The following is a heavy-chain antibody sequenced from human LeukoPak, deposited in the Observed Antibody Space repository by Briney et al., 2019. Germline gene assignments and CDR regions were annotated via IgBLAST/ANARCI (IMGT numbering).Heavy chain of an antibody. CDR1: GGSISSSDYY. D-gene: IGHD6-19*01. CDR2: IHYSGST. CDR3: ANVPVAGTPLPY. Sequence: SETLSLTCTVSGGSISSSDYYWGWIRQPPGKGLEWIGSIHYSGSTYYNPSLKSRVTISIDTSKNQFSLKLSSVTAADTAVFYCANVPVAGTPLPYWGQGTLVTVSS. V-gene: IGHV4-39*07. J-gene: IGHJ4*02.